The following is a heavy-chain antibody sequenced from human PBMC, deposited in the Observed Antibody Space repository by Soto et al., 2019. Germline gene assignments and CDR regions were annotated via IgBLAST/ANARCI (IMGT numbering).Heavy chain of an antibody. D-gene: IGHD2-2*01. J-gene: IGHJ5*02. CDR3: AIVPDR. Sequence: QLQLQESGSGLVKPSQTLSLTCAVSGGAISSSGYSWSWIRQPTGKGLEWIGYIYHSGSTYYTPSLKSRVTILVDRSTNPFSLPLSSVTTADTAVYNFAIVPDRWGQGTLVTVSS. V-gene: IGHV4-30-2*01. CDR2: IYHSGST. CDR1: GGAISSSGYS.